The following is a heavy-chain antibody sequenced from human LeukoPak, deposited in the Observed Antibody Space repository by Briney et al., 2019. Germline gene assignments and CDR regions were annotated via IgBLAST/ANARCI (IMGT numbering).Heavy chain of an antibody. V-gene: IGHV4-38-2*02. CDR3: ARIFIRNGYSSYFDC. CDR2: VYQSGTT. D-gene: IGHD5-18*01. J-gene: IGHJ4*02. CDR1: GFSISSDHY. Sequence: PSETLSLTCTVSGFSISSDHYWGWVWQPPGAGLEWIGSVYQSGTTYYNPSLKSRVTTSVDMSKNQFSLRLRPVTAADTAVYYCARIFIRNGYSSYFDCWGQGTLVTVSS.